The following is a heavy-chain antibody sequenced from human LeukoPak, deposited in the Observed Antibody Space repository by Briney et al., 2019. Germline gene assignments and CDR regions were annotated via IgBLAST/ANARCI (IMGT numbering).Heavy chain of an antibody. Sequence: GASVKVSCKASGYTFTSYDINWVRQAPGQGLEWMGIINPSGGSTTYAQKLQGRVTMTRDTSTSTVYMELSSLRSEDTAVYYCARVFGIAEILDYWGQGTLVTVSS. CDR2: INPSGGST. CDR1: GYTFTSYD. D-gene: IGHD6-13*01. J-gene: IGHJ4*02. V-gene: IGHV1-46*01. CDR3: ARVFGIAEILDY.